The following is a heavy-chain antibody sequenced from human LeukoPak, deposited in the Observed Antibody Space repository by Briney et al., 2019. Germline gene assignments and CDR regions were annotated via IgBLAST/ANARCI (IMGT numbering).Heavy chain of an antibody. CDR1: GGSFSGYY. D-gene: IGHD2-8*01. Sequence: SETLSLTCAVYGGSFSGYYWSWIRQPPGKGLEWIGEINHSGSTNYNPSLKSRVTISVDTSENQFSLKLSSVTAADTAVYYCSRENGAFSPFGYWGQGTLVTVLS. V-gene: IGHV4-34*01. CDR3: SRENGAFSPFGY. CDR2: INHSGST. J-gene: IGHJ4*02.